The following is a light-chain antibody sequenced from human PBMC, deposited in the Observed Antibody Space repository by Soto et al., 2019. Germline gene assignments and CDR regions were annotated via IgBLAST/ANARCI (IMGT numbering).Light chain of an antibody. J-gene: IGKJ4*01. CDR2: DAS. CDR3: QQNSNWPLT. V-gene: IGKV3-11*01. Sequence: EVVLTQSPATLSLSPGERATLSCRASQIVSSYLAWYQQRPGQAPRLLIFDASNRATGIPARFSGSGSGTDFTLTISSLESEDFAVYYCQQNSNWPLTFGGGTKVDIK. CDR1: QIVSSY.